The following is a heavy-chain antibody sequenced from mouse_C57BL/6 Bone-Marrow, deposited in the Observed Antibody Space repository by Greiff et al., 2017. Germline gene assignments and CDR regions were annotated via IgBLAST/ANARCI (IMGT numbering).Heavy chain of an antibody. Sequence: QVQLKQPGAELVKPGASVKVSCKASGYTFTSYWMHWVKQRPGQGLEWIGRIHPSDSDTNYNQKFKGKATLTVDKSSSTAYMQLSSLTSEDSAVYYCATCYDGYCGRVYYYAMDYWGQGTSVTVSS. V-gene: IGHV1-74*01. CDR3: ATCYDGYCGRVYYYAMDY. D-gene: IGHD2-3*01. J-gene: IGHJ4*01. CDR1: GYTFTSYW. CDR2: IHPSDSDT.